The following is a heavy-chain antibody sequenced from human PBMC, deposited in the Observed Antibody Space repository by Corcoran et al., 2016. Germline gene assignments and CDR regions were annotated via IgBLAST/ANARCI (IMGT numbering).Heavy chain of an antibody. D-gene: IGHD6-13*01. CDR2: IIPIFGTA. CDR1: GGTFSSYA. V-gene: IGHV1-69*01. Sequence: QVQLVQSGAEVKKPGSSVKVSCKASGGTFSSYAISWVRQAPGQGLEWMGGIIPIFGTANDAKKFQGRVTSTADESTSTAYMERSSLRSEDTAVYYCAGEGIAASARDYDYYYGRDVWGQGTTGTVSS. J-gene: IGHJ6*02. CDR3: AGEGIAASARDYDYYYGRDV.